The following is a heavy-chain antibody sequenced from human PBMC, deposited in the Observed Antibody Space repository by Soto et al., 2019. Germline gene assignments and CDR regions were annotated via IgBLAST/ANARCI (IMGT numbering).Heavy chain of an antibody. V-gene: IGHV1-3*01. CDR2: INAGNGNT. D-gene: IGHD2-21*01. CDR1: GYPFTSYA. CDR3: ARGFPYNDRRSSWAYSDY. Sequence: GXSVKVSCKASGYPFTSYAMHWVRQAPGQRLEWMGWINAGNGNTKYSQKFQGRVTITRDTSASTAYMELSSLRSEDTAVYYCARGFPYNDRRSSWAYSDYWGQGTLVTVSS. J-gene: IGHJ4*02.